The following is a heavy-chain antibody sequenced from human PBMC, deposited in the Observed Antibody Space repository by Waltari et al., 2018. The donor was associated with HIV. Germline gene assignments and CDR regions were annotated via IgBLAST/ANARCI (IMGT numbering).Heavy chain of an antibody. CDR2: IYHPGRT. V-gene: IGHV4-4*02. CDR3: VRVVSDGNGSSWLDP. Sequence: QVQLQESGPGQVEPSGTLSLTCAVSGGSISTYNWWTWVRQPPGKGLEGIGEIYHPGRTNYNKSLKSRVTISVDKSKNQCSLELRSVTAADTAVYYCVRVVSDGNGSSWLDPWGQGTLVTVSS. CDR1: GGSISTYNW. D-gene: IGHD2-21*01. J-gene: IGHJ5*02.